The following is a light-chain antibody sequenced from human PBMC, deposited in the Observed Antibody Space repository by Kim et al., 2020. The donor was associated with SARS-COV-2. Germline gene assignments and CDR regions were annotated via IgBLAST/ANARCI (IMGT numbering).Light chain of an antibody. CDR2: GAS. Sequence: ASVGDGVSITCRASQGITNHLAWFQQKPGKVPERLIYGASNLQSGVPSRFSGSGSGTEFTLTINSLQPEDFAIYYCLQYNTYPRTFGQGTKVDIK. V-gene: IGKV1-17*03. CDR1: QGITNH. CDR3: LQYNTYPRT. J-gene: IGKJ1*01.